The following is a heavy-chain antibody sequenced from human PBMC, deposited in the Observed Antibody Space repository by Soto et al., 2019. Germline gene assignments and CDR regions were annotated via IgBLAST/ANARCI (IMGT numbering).Heavy chain of an antibody. CDR2: ISSSSSYI. D-gene: IGHD6-6*01. CDR3: ARADLGSSAPPAY. Sequence: GGSLRLSCAASGFTFSSYSMNWVRQAPGKGLEWVSSISSSSSYIYYADSVKGRFTISRDNAKNSLYLQMNSLRAGDTAVYYFARADLGSSAPPAYSGQGTLDTGSS. CDR1: GFTFSSYS. V-gene: IGHV3-21*01. J-gene: IGHJ4*01.